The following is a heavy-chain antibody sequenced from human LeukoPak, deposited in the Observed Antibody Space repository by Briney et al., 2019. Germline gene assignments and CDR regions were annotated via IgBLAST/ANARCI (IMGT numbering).Heavy chain of an antibody. Sequence: WASVKVSCKASDYTFTGYYMHWARQAPGQGLEWMGWINPNSGGTKYAQKFQGRVTMTRDTSISTAYMELSRLKSDDTAVYYCAREDEGSRSSDYWGQGTLVTVSS. CDR3: AREDEGSRSSDY. CDR2: INPNSGGT. V-gene: IGHV1-2*02. CDR1: DYTFTGYY. J-gene: IGHJ4*02. D-gene: IGHD3-10*01.